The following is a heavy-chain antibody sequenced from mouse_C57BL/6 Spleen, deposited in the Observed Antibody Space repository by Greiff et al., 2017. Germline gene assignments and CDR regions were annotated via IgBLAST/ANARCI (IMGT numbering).Heavy chain of an antibody. J-gene: IGHJ1*03. V-gene: IGHV1-64*01. D-gene: IGHD1-1*01. Sequence: QVQLQQPGAELVKPGASVKLSCKASGYTFTSYWMHWVKQRPGQGLEWIGMIHPNSGSTNYNEKFKRKATLTVDKSSSTAYMQLSSLTSEDSAVYYCAYYYGSSYGYFDVWGTGTTVTVSS. CDR2: IHPNSGST. CDR3: AYYYGSSYGYFDV. CDR1: GYTFTSYW.